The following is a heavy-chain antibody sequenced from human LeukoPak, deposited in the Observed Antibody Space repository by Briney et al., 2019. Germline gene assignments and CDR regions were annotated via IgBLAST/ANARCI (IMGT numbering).Heavy chain of an antibody. CDR3: ARRSTPGSYWGDFDY. CDR1: GFTFSNYV. D-gene: IGHD1-26*01. V-gene: IGHV3-23*01. Sequence: GGSLRLSCAVSGFTFSNYVMNWVRQAPGKGLEWVSTISGSGGATYYADSVKGRFTISRDNSKNTLYLQMNSLRVEDTAVYYCARRSTPGSYWGDFDYWGQGTPVTVSS. J-gene: IGHJ4*02. CDR2: ISGSGGAT.